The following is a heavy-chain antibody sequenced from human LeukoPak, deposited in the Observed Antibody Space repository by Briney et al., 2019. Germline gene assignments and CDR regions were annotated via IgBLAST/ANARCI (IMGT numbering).Heavy chain of an antibody. V-gene: IGHV4-39*07. CDR2: IYYSGST. CDR3: ARDVGGAARPTLFDY. Sequence: PSETLSLTCTVSGGSISSSSYYWGWIRQPPGKGLEWIGSIYYSGSTYYNPSLKSRVTTSVDTSKNQFSLKLSSVTAADTAVYYCARDVGGAARPTLFDYWGQGTLVTVSS. CDR1: GGSISSSSYY. J-gene: IGHJ4*02. D-gene: IGHD6-6*01.